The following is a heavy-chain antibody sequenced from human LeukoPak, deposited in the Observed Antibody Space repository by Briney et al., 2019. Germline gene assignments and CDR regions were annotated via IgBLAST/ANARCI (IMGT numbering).Heavy chain of an antibody. Sequence: GASVKVSCKASGYTFTSYGISWVRQAPGQGLEWMRWISGYNGETNYAQNLQGRVTLTTDTSTSTAYMELRSLRSDDTAVYYCARSQASAAADYFDYWGQGTLVTVSS. CDR3: ARSQASAAADYFDY. J-gene: IGHJ4*02. CDR1: GYTFTSYG. V-gene: IGHV1-18*01. CDR2: ISGYNGET. D-gene: IGHD6-13*01.